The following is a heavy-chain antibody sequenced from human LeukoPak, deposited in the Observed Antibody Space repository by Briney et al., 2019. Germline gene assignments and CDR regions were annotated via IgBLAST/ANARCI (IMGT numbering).Heavy chain of an antibody. D-gene: IGHD5-24*01. Sequence: PSETLSLTCTVSGYSISSGYFWGWIRQPPGKGLEWIGSIYHSGTTYYNPSLKSRVTISVDTSKNQFSLKLSSVTAADTAVYYCARAIGERKMNNWFDPWGQGTLVTVSS. CDR3: ARAIGERKMNNWFDP. CDR1: GYSISSGYF. V-gene: IGHV4-38-2*02. CDR2: IYHSGTT. J-gene: IGHJ5*02.